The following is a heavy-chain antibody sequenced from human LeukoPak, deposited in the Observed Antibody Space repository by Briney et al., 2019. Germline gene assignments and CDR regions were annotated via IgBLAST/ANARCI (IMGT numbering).Heavy chain of an antibody. Sequence: GASLKVSCKASRGTFSSYAISWRRQAPGQGLEWMGGIIPVFGTANYAQKFQGRVTITADKSTSTAYMELSSLRSEDTAVYYCARDLGDHLDYWGQGTLVTVSS. CDR1: RGTFSSYA. CDR2: IIPVFGTA. J-gene: IGHJ4*02. V-gene: IGHV1-69*06. CDR3: ARDLGDHLDY. D-gene: IGHD2-21*02.